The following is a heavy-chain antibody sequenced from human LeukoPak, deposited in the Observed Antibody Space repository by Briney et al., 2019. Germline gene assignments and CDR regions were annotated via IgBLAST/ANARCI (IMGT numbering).Heavy chain of an antibody. J-gene: IGHJ4*02. CDR1: GYTFTGYY. CDR2: INPNSGGT. V-gene: IGHV1-2*02. CDR3: ARDPLYIWWLRTHPGQDYYFDY. Sequence: ASVKVSCKASGYTFTGYYMHWVRQAPGQGLEWMGWINPNSGGTNYAQKFQGRVTMTRDTSISTAYMELGRLRSDDTAVYYCARDPLYIWWLRTHPGQDYYFDYWGQGTLVSVSS. D-gene: IGHD5-12*01.